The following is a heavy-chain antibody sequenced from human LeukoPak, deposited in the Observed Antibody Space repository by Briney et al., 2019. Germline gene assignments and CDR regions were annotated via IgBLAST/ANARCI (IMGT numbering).Heavy chain of an antibody. CDR3: ATDSRGQWLVRRAFDI. Sequence: ASVKVSCKVSGYTLTELPMHWVRQAPGKGLEWMGGFDPEDGETIYAQKFQGGVTMTEDTSTDTAYMELSSLRSEDTAVYYCATDSRGQWLVRRAFDIWGQGTMVTVSS. CDR1: GYTLTELP. J-gene: IGHJ3*02. V-gene: IGHV1-24*01. D-gene: IGHD6-19*01. CDR2: FDPEDGET.